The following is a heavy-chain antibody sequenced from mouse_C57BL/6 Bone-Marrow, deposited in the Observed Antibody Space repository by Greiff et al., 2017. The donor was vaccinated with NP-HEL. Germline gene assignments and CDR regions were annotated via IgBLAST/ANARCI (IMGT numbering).Heavy chain of an antibody. CDR3: ARNEDYLFSY. CDR1: GYAFTNYL. D-gene: IGHD1-1*01. J-gene: IGHJ3*01. Sequence: QVQLQQSGAELVRPGPSVKVSCKASGYAFTNYLTEWVKKRPGQGLEWIGAINPGSGGTNYNEKFKDKATLTADKSSSTAYMQLSSLTSDDSAVYFCARNEDYLFSYWGQGTLVTVSA. V-gene: IGHV1-54*01. CDR2: INPGSGGT.